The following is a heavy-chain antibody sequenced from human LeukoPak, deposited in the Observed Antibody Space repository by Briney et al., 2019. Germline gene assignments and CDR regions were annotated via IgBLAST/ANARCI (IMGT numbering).Heavy chain of an antibody. V-gene: IGHV3-11*01. J-gene: IGHJ4*02. CDR1: GFTLSDYY. Sequence: GGSLRLSCAASGFTLSDYYMGWIRQAPGKGLEWVSYSSSSGSTIYYADSVKGRFAISRDDAKNSLYLQMNSLRAEDTAVYYCARRRDFIDYWGQGTLVAVSS. CDR3: ARRRDFIDY. D-gene: IGHD3/OR15-3a*01. CDR2: SSSSGSTI.